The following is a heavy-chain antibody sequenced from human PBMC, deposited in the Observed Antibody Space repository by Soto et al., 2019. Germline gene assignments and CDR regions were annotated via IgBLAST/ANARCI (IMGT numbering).Heavy chain of an antibody. V-gene: IGHV4-4*07. D-gene: IGHD3-10*01. J-gene: IGHJ6*02. CDR2: IYTSGST. Sequence: SETLSLTCTVSGGSISSYYWSWIRQPAGKGLEWIGRIYTSGSTNYNPSLKSRVTMSVDASKNQFSLKLSSVTAADTAVYYCARDGTSLLWFGESSYNYGMDVWGQGTTVTVSS. CDR3: ARDGTSLLWFGESSYNYGMDV. CDR1: GGSISSYY.